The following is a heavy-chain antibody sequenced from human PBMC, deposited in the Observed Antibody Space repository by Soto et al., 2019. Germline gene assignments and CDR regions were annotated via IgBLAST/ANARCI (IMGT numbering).Heavy chain of an antibody. CDR1: GYTLTEVS. V-gene: IGHV1-24*01. CDR3: ATGDSRSPLDY. CDR2: LDPEDGER. J-gene: IGHJ4*02. Sequence: GASVKVSCKISGYTLTEVSMHWVRQPPGKGLEWMGGLDPEDGERIYAQNFQGRVTMTEDTSTDTAYMELRSLRSEDTAVYYCATGDSRSPLDYWGQGTLVTVSS. D-gene: IGHD6-13*01.